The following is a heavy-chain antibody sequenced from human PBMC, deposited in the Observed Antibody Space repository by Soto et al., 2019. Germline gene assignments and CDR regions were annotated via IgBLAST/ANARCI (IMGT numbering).Heavy chain of an antibody. D-gene: IGHD3-22*01. Sequence: LSLTCTVSGGSISSYYWSWIRQPPGKGLEWIGYIYYSGSTNYNPSLKSRVTISVDTSKNQFSLKLSSVTAADTAVYYCARDGMYYYDSSGYHRSYYGMDVWGQGTTVTVSS. CDR1: GGSISSYY. CDR2: IYYSGST. CDR3: ARDGMYYYDSSGYHRSYYGMDV. V-gene: IGHV4-59*01. J-gene: IGHJ6*02.